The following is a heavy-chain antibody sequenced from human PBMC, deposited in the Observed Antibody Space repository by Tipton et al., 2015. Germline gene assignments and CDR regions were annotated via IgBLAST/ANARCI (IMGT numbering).Heavy chain of an antibody. J-gene: IGHJ4*02. CDR1: GFTFSSYA. V-gene: IGHV3-23*01. CDR3: AKQSRAQLLWFGELLIVDY. CDR2: ISASGGST. D-gene: IGHD3-10*01. Sequence: SLRLSCAASGFTFSSYAMSWVRQAPGKGLEWVSAISASGGSTYCADSVKGRFTISRDNSKNTLHLHMNSLRAEDTALYYCAKQSRAQLLWFGELLIVDYWGQGTLVTVSS.